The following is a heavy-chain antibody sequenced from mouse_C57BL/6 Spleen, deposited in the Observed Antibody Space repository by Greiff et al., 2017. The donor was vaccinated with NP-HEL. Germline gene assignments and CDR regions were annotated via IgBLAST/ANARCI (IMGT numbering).Heavy chain of an antibody. J-gene: IGHJ3*01. CDR2: IDPSDSYT. D-gene: IGHD2-4*01. CDR1: GYTFTSYW. V-gene: IGHV1-69*01. CDR3: TKGCDYEWFAY. Sequence: QVQLQQPGAELVMPGASVKLSCKASGYTFTSYWMHWVKQRPGQGLEWIGEIDPSDSYTNYNQKFKGKSTLTVDKSSSTAYMQLSSLTSEDSAVYYCTKGCDYEWFAYWGQGTLVTVSA.